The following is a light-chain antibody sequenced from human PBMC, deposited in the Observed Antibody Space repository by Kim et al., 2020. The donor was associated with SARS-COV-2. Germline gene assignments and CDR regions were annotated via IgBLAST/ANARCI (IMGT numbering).Light chain of an antibody. J-gene: IGKJ1*01. CDR1: QSVSFN. CDR3: QQYDNWPWT. V-gene: IGKV3-15*01. CDR2: GAS. Sequence: EIVMTQSPATLSVSPAERATLSCRASQSVSFNLAWYQHKPGQAPRLLIYGASTRATGIPARFSGSGSGTEFTLTISSLQSEDFAVYYCQQYDNWPWTFGQGTKVDIK.